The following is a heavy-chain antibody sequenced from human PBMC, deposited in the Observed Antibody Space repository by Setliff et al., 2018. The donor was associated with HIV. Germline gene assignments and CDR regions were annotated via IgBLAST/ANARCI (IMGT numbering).Heavy chain of an antibody. CDR2: ISSSTSTI. J-gene: IGHJ5*02. V-gene: IGHV3-48*01. CDR1: GFIFSSYS. CDR3: ARRPDYSGYQSLPLSSPPDWLDA. D-gene: IGHD3-22*01. Sequence: HPGGSLRLSCATSGFIFSSYSMNWVRQAPGKGLEWVSYISSSTSTIYYADSVKGRFTISRDNAKNSLYLQMNSLRAEDTALYYCARRPDYSGYQSLPLSSPPDWLDAWGQGTLVTVSS.